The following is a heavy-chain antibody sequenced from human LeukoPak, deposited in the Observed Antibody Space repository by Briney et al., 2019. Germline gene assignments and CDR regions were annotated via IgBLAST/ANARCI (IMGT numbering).Heavy chain of an antibody. CDR2: ISNSGSTI. J-gene: IGHJ4*02. CDR1: GFTFSDYY. V-gene: IGHV3-11*01. CDR3: ARNYDY. Sequence: GGSLRLSCAASGFTFSDYYMNWIRQAPGKGLEWISYISNSGSTIYYADSVKGRFTISRDNAKKSLYLQMNSLRAEDTAVYYCARNYDYWGQGTLVTVSS.